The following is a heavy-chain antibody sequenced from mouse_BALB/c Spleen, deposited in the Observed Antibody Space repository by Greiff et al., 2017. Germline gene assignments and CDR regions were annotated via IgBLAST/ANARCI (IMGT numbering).Heavy chain of an antibody. V-gene: IGHV5-17*02. J-gene: IGHJ4*01. CDR2: ISSGSSTI. Sequence: EVMLVESGGGLVQPGGSRKLSCAASGFTFSSFGMHWVRQAPEKGLEWVAYISSGSSTIYYADTVKGRFTISRDNPKNTLFLQMTSLRSEDTAMYYCARRLDYYGSSYGAMDYWGQGTSVTVSS. CDR1: GFTFSSFG. D-gene: IGHD1-1*01. CDR3: ARRLDYYGSSYGAMDY.